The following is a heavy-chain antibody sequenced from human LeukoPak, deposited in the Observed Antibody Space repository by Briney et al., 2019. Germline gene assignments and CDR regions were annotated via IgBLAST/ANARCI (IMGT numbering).Heavy chain of an antibody. J-gene: IGHJ4*02. CDR1: GGSISSYY. Sequence: MSSETLSLTCTVSGGSISSYYWSWIRQPPGKGLEWIGYIYYSGSTNYNPSLKSRVTISVDTSKNQFSLKLSSVTAADTAVYYCAREGYSYGSNYWGQGTLVTVSS. CDR2: IYYSGST. D-gene: IGHD5-18*01. V-gene: IGHV4-59*12. CDR3: AREGYSYGSNY.